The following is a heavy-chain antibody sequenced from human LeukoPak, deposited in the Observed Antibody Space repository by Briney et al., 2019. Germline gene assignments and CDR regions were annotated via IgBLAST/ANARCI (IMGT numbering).Heavy chain of an antibody. D-gene: IGHD6-6*01. Sequence: GGSLRLSCAASGITFSNYAMNWVRQAPGKGLAWVSSISGSGVTTYYADSVKGRFTISRDNSKNTLYLQMNSLRAEDTAAYYCAKDLSSPNYYYGMDVWGQGTTVTVSS. CDR3: AKDLSSPNYYYGMDV. CDR1: GITFSNYA. CDR2: ISGSGVTT. J-gene: IGHJ6*02. V-gene: IGHV3-23*01.